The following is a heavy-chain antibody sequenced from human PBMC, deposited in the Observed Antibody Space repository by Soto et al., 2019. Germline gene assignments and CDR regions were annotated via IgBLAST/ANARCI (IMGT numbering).Heavy chain of an antibody. V-gene: IGHV1-2*02. D-gene: IGHD4-17*01. J-gene: IGHJ6*02. CDR1: GYTFTDHY. CDR2: INPHSGDT. CDR3: ARGRTVNFYGMDV. Sequence: QVQLVQSGAEVKKPGASVKVSYVASGYTFTDHYIHWVRQAPGHGLEWMGWINPHSGDTIYAQKFQGRVTLTRDTSISTADMELSRLRSDDTAVYYCARGRTVNFYGMDVWGQGTTVTVSS.